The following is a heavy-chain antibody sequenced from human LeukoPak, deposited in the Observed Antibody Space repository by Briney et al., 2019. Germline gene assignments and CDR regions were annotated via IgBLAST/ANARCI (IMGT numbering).Heavy chain of an antibody. CDR3: ARERKDGGLFDY. V-gene: IGHV4-30-4*01. D-gene: IGHD3-10*01. Sequence: SETLSLTCTVSGGSISSGDYDWGWIRQPPGKGLEWIGYIYYSGSTYYNPSLKRRVTISVDTSKNQFSLKLSSVTAADTAVYYCARERKDGGLFDYWGQGTLVTVSS. CDR2: IYYSGST. CDR1: GGSISSGDYD. J-gene: IGHJ4*02.